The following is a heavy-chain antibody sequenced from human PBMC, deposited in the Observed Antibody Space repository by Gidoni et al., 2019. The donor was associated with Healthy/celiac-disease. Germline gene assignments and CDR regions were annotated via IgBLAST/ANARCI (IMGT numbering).Heavy chain of an antibody. CDR1: GGTFSSYT. CDR2: IIPILGIA. Sequence: QVQLVQSGAEVKKPGSSVKVSCKASGGTFSSYTISWVRQAPGQGLEWMGRIIPILGIANYAQKFQGRVTITADKSTSTAYMELSSLRSEDTAVYYCAREGRGWSIDYWGQGTLVTVSS. J-gene: IGHJ4*02. V-gene: IGHV1-69*08. CDR3: AREGRGWSIDY. D-gene: IGHD6-19*01.